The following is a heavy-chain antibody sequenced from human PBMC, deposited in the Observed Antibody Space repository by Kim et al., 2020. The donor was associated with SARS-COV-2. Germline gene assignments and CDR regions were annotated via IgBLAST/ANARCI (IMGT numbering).Heavy chain of an antibody. V-gene: IGHV3-23*01. CDR3: ARDPAATLRWFDL. Sequence: GGSLRLSCAASGFTFSTYAMSWVRQPLGKGLEWVSVITGSGDSRYYADSVKGRFIISRDNSETTLYLQMSSLRVEDTAVYYCARDPAATLRWFDLWGQGTLVIVSS. J-gene: IGHJ5*02. CDR1: GFTFSTYA. CDR2: ITGSGDSR. D-gene: IGHD6-25*01.